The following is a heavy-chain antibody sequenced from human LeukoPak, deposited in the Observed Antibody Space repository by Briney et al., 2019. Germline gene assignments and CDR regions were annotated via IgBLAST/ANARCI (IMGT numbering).Heavy chain of an antibody. V-gene: IGHV3-7*01. CDR3: ASERGYSGYGDFDF. CDR1: GFTFSDYW. D-gene: IGHD5-12*01. CDR2: INQDGSQK. Sequence: PGGSLRLSCAASGFTFSDYWMSWVRQAPGKGLEWVANINQDGSQKYSVDSVKGRFTISRDNAKSSVYLQMNSLRAEDTAVYYCASERGYSGYGDFDFWGQGTLVIFSS. J-gene: IGHJ4*02.